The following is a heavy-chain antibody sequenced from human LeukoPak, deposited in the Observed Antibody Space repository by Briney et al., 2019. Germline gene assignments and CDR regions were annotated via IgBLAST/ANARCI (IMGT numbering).Heavy chain of an antibody. CDR3: ARGPGLYDILTGYVPNWFDP. Sequence: SETLSLTCAVYGRSFSGYYWSWIRQPPGKGLEWIGEINHSGSTNYNPSLKSRVTISVDTSKNQFSLKLSSVTAADTAVYYCARGPGLYDILTGYVPNWFDPWGQGTLVTVSS. D-gene: IGHD3-9*01. V-gene: IGHV4-34*01. CDR2: INHSGST. CDR1: GRSFSGYY. J-gene: IGHJ5*02.